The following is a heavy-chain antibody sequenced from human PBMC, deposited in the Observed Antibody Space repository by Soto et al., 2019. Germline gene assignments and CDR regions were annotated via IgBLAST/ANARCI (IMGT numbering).Heavy chain of an antibody. Sequence: SETLSLTCTVSGGSISSLWWIWIRQPPGKGLEWIGYIYYSGSTYYNPSLKSRVTISVDTSKNQFSLKLSSVTAADTAVYYCAGTYYYDSSGYFPQHWGQGTLVTVSS. CDR2: IYYSGST. CDR3: AGTYYYDSSGYFPQH. CDR1: GGSISSLW. J-gene: IGHJ1*01. V-gene: IGHV4-59*06. D-gene: IGHD3-22*01.